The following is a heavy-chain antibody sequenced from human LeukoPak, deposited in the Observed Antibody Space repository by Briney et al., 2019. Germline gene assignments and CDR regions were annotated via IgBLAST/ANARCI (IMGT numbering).Heavy chain of an antibody. CDR3: ARSVVAAAAHHYYYYMDV. Sequence: LSLTCTFSGGSISSYYWSWISQAPAKGLEWVSYISSSCSTIYYADSVKGRFTISRDNAKNSLYLQMNSLRAEDTAVYYCARSVVAAAAHHYYYYMDVWGKGTTVTISS. CDR2: ISSSCSTI. V-gene: IGHV3-11*01. CDR1: GGSISSYY. D-gene: IGHD6-13*01. J-gene: IGHJ6*03.